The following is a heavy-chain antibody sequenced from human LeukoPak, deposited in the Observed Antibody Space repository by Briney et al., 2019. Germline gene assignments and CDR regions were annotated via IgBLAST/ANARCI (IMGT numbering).Heavy chain of an antibody. CDR2: INHSGST. CDR3: ARRGFDY. Sequence: SETLSLTCAVYGGSFSGYYWSWIRQPPGKGLEWIGEINHSGSTNYNPSLKSRVTISVDTSKNQFSLKLSSVTAADTAVYYCARRGFDYWGQGTLVTVSS. J-gene: IGHJ4*02. V-gene: IGHV4-34*01. CDR1: GGSFSGYY.